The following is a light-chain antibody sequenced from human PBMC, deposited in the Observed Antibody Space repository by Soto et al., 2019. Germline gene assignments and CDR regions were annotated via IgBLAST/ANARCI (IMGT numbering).Light chain of an antibody. Sequence: EIVMTQSPATLSVSPGERATLSCRASQSVSSNLAWYQQKPGQAPRLLIFGASTRATGIPVRFSGSGSGTEFTLTISSLQSEDFAVYYCQLYNNWPPLTFGGGTKVDIK. V-gene: IGKV3-15*01. CDR1: QSVSSN. CDR3: QLYNNWPPLT. CDR2: GAS. J-gene: IGKJ4*01.